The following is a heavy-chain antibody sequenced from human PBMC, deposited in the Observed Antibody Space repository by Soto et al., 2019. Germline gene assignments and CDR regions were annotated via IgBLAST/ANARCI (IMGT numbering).Heavy chain of an antibody. Sequence: SVKVSCKASGGTFSSYASSWVRQAPGQGLEWMGGIIPIFGTANYAQKFQGRVTITADESTSTAYMELSSLRSEDTAVYYCVRVSDYYDSSGYPNWFDPWGQGTLVTVSS. D-gene: IGHD3-22*01. CDR3: VRVSDYYDSSGYPNWFDP. CDR1: GGTFSSYA. CDR2: IIPIFGTA. V-gene: IGHV1-69*13. J-gene: IGHJ5*02.